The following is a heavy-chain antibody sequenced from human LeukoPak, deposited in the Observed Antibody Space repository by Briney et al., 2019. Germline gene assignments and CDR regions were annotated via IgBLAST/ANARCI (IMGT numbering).Heavy chain of an antibody. J-gene: IGHJ4*02. Sequence: SETLSLTCTVSGDSISSGGYYWSWIRQHPGRGLEWIGYIYYDSGSTYYHPSLKSRVTILVDTSKNQFSLKLSSVTAADTAVYYCASGPPYPDYWGQGTLVTVSS. CDR3: ASGPPYPDY. CDR1: GDSISSGGYY. V-gene: IGHV4-31*03. CDR2: IYYDSGST.